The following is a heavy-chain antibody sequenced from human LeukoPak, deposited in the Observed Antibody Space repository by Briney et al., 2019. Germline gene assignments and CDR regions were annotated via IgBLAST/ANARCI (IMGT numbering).Heavy chain of an antibody. J-gene: IGHJ4*02. Sequence: SVKVSCKASGGTFSSYAISWVRQAPGQGLEWMGGIIPIFGTANYAQKFQGRVTITADESTSTAYKELSSLRSEDTAVYYCARETVGATTTFDYGGREPWSPSPQ. V-gene: IGHV1-69*01. CDR3: ARETVGATTTFDY. D-gene: IGHD1-26*01. CDR2: IIPIFGTA. CDR1: GGTFSSYA.